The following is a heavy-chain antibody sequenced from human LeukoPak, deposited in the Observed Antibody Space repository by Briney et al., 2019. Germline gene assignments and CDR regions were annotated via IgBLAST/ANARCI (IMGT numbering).Heavy chain of an antibody. V-gene: IGHV4-34*01. CDR3: VQSTDQYFYGMDV. CDR2: INHSGRP. J-gene: IGHJ6*02. CDR1: DGSVSGDI. D-gene: IGHD2-2*01. Sequence: SETLSLTCAVSDGSVSGDIWTWIRQPPGKGLEWVGEINHSGRPNYNPSLKSRVTISVDISKNVCSLKLTPVTAVDTAVYYCVQSTDQYFYGMDVWGQGTSVTVSS.